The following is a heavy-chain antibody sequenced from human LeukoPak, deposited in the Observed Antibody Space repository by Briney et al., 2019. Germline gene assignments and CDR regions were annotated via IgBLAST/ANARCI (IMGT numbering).Heavy chain of an antibody. V-gene: IGHV3-23*01. D-gene: IGHD1-14*01. Sequence: PGGPLRLSCAASGFTFSSYAMSWVRQAPGKGLEWVSTISNSDGSTYYADSVKGRFTISRDNSENTLYLQMNSLRAEDTAVYYCAKATGYLLWGQGTLVTVSS. CDR1: GFTFSSYA. J-gene: IGHJ4*02. CDR3: AKATGYLL. CDR2: ISNSDGST.